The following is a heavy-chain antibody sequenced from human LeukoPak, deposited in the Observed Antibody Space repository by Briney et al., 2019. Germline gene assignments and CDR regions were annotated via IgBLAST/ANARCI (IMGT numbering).Heavy chain of an antibody. CDR3: AKDRLDSALGESWFDP. V-gene: IGHV3-23*01. Sequence: PGGSLRLSCAASGFTFSSYAMIWVRQAPGKGLEWVSAISGSGGSTYYADSVKGRFTISRDNSKNSLFLQMNSLRAEDTAVYYCAKDRLDSALGESWFDPWGQGTLVTVSS. CDR1: GFTFSSYA. CDR2: ISGSGGST. J-gene: IGHJ5*02. D-gene: IGHD3-10*01.